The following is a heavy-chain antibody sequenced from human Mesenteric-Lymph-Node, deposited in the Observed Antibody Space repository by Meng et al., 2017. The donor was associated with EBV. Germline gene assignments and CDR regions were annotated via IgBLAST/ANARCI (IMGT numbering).Heavy chain of an antibody. V-gene: IGHV6-1*01. Sequence: QVQLPQSGPGPVQPSQTPPPTLSISGDSVSNTNVAWNWIRQSPSRGLEWLGRTYYRSKWYNEYAQSVKGRITINPDTSKSEFSLQLNSVTPDDTAVYYCSRESWRAFDYWGQGTLVTVSS. CDR1: GDSVSNTNVA. J-gene: IGHJ4*02. CDR3: SRESWRAFDY. CDR2: TYYRSKWYN.